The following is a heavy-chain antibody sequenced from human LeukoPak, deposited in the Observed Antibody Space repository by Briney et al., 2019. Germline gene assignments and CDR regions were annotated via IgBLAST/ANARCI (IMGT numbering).Heavy chain of an antibody. CDR1: GYTFTSYD. CDR2: MNPNSGNT. V-gene: IGHV1-8*02. Sequence: ASVTLSFKASGYTFTSYDYNWVWLAKGPGLERMGWMNPNSGNTGYAQKFQGRVTMTRNTSISTAYMELSSLRSEDTAVYYCAGGGGKVPRYYYYYGMDVWGQGTTVTVSS. J-gene: IGHJ6*02. CDR3: AGGGGKVPRYYYYYGMDV. D-gene: IGHD3-16*01.